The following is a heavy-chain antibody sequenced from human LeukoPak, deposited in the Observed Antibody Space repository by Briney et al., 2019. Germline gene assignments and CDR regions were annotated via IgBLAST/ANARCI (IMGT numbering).Heavy chain of an antibody. J-gene: IGHJ4*02. CDR3: AKGGVTMVRGVSLFDY. CDR2: IYYSGST. D-gene: IGHD3-10*01. V-gene: IGHV4-59*01. Sequence: SETLSLTCTVSGGSISGYYWSWIRQPPGKGLEWIGYIYYSGSTSYNPSLKSRLTISVDTSKNQFSLRLSSVTAADTAVYYCAKGGVTMVRGVSLFDYWGQGTLVTVYS. CDR1: GGSISGYY.